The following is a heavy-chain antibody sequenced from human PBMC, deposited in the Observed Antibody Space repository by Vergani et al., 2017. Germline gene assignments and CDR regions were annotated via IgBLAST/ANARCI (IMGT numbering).Heavy chain of an antibody. Sequence: VHLAESGGGLVKPGGSLRLSCAASGFTFSDYYMSWIRQAPGKGLEWVSYISSSGSTIYYADSVKGRFTISRDNAKNSLYLQMNSLRAEDTAVYYCARGEGSVYYDSSGYEFDYWGQGTLVTVSS. D-gene: IGHD3-22*01. J-gene: IGHJ4*02. CDR3: ARGEGSVYYDSSGYEFDY. CDR1: GFTFSDYY. V-gene: IGHV3-11*04. CDR2: ISSSGSTI.